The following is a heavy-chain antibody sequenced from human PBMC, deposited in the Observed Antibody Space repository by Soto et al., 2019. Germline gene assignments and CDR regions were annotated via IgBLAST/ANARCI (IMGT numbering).Heavy chain of an antibody. D-gene: IGHD2-8*01. J-gene: IGHJ4*02. CDR2: IYYSGST. Sequence: QVQLQESGPGLVKPSETLSLTCTVSGGSVSSGSYYWSWIRQPPGKGLEWIGYIYYSGSTNYNPSLKSRVTIAVDTSKNQFSLKLSSVTAADTAVYYCARGRFHCTNGVCSQRVSYFDYWGQGTLVTVSS. CDR1: GGSVSSGSYY. CDR3: ARGRFHCTNGVCSQRVSYFDY. V-gene: IGHV4-61*01.